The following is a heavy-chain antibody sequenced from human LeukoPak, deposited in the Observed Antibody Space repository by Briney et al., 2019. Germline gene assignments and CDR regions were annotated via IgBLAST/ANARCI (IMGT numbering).Heavy chain of an antibody. CDR1: GFTFSNYA. J-gene: IGHJ6*02. D-gene: IGHD3-10*01. CDR3: AKTLGSSLYYYYGMDV. Sequence: GGSLRLSCAASGFTFSNYAMSWVRQAPGKGLEWVSAITGSGGSTNYADSLKGRFTISRDNSKNTLYLQMNSLRAEDTAVYYCAKTLGSSLYYYYGMDVWGQGTTVTVYS. V-gene: IGHV3-23*01. CDR2: ITGSGGST.